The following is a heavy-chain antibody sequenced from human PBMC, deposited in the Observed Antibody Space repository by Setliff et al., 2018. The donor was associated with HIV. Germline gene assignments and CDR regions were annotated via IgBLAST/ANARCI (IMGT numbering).Heavy chain of an antibody. D-gene: IGHD4-17*01. CDR2: IYNSAST. Sequence: SETLSLTCTVSGDSISTDYWTWIRQPPGKGLEWMGYIYNSASTSYNPSLKSRVTISVDTSKNQFSLKLSSVTAADTAVYYCARDYGDTPSYYYYYGMDVWGQGTTVTVSS. J-gene: IGHJ6*02. V-gene: IGHV4-59*12. CDR1: GDSISTDY. CDR3: ARDYGDTPSYYYYYGMDV.